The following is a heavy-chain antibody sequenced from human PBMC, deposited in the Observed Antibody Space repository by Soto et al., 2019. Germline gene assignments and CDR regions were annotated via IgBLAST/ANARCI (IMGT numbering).Heavy chain of an antibody. J-gene: IGHJ4*02. CDR2: ISGSGGST. CDR3: AKDHRPVAKITLVDY. Sequence: GGSLRLSCAASGFTFSSYAMSWVRQAPGKGLEWVSAISGSGGSTYYADTVKGRFTISRDNSKNTLYLQMNSLRAEDTAVYYCAKDHRPVAKITLVDYWGQGTLVTVSS. CDR1: GFTFSSYA. D-gene: IGHD5-12*01. V-gene: IGHV3-23*01.